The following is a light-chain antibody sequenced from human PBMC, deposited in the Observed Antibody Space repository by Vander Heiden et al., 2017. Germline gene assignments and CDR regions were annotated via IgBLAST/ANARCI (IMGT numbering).Light chain of an antibody. V-gene: IGLV4-69*01. J-gene: IGLJ3*02. CDR2: LNSDGSH. Sequence: QLVLTQSPSASASLGASVKLTCTLSSGHSSYAIAWHQQQPEKGPRYLMKLNSDGSHSKGDGIPDRFSGSSSGAARSLTISSLQAEDEADYYCQTWGTGIRVFGGGTKLTVL. CDR3: QTWGTGIRV. CDR1: SGHSSYA.